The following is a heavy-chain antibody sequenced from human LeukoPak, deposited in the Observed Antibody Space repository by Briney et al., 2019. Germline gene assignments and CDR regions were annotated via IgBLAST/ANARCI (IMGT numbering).Heavy chain of an antibody. CDR3: AKRLYSSGGDYFDY. J-gene: IGHJ4*02. V-gene: IGHV3-23*01. D-gene: IGHD6-19*01. CDR1: GFTFSNHA. Sequence: GGSLRLSCAASGFTFSNHAMSWVRQAPGKGLEWVSGISGSGDSTYYADSVKGRVTISRDNSKNTLYLQMNSLRAEDTAVYYCAKRLYSSGGDYFDYWGQGTLLTVSS. CDR2: ISGSGDST.